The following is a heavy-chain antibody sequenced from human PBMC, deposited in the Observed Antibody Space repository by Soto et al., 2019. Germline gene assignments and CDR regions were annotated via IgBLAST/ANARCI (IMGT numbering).Heavy chain of an antibody. Sequence: GGSLRLSCAASGFTFSSYAMSWVRQAPGKGPEWVSAISGSGGTTYYADSVKGRFTISRDNSKNTLYLQMNSLRPEDTAVYYCAKEVGGYDSLYYFDYWGQGTLVTVSS. CDR3: AKEVGGYDSLYYFDY. V-gene: IGHV3-23*01. D-gene: IGHD5-12*01. CDR2: ISGSGGTT. CDR1: GFTFSSYA. J-gene: IGHJ4*02.